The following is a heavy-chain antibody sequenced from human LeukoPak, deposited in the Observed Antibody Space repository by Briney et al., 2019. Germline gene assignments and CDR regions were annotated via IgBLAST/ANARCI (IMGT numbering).Heavy chain of an antibody. Sequence: GGSLRLSCAGSGFTFNTYNMNWVRQAPGKGLEWVSSISSSSYIYYADSVKGRFTISRDNAKNSLYLQMNSLRAEDTAVYYCAELGITMIGGVWGKGTTVTISS. V-gene: IGHV3-21*01. D-gene: IGHD3-10*02. CDR1: GFTFNTYN. J-gene: IGHJ6*04. CDR2: ISSSSYI. CDR3: AELGITMIGGV.